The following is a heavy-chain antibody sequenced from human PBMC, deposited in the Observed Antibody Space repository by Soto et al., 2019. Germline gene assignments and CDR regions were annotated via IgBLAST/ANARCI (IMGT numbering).Heavy chain of an antibody. D-gene: IGHD6-19*01. V-gene: IGHV4-39*01. CDR1: GDSMSSGDYY. CDR3: ARRTVNIRTFYSGLKTHCFDY. Sequence: QLQLHESGPGLVKPSETLSLTCAVSGDSMSSGDYYWGWIRQPPGKGLEWIGSIYYSGRTYYNPSLQSRVAISDDTSKDQCSMKLKSVTAADTAIYYCARRTVNIRTFYSGLKTHCFDYWGQGAPVTVSS. J-gene: IGHJ4*02. CDR2: IYYSGRT.